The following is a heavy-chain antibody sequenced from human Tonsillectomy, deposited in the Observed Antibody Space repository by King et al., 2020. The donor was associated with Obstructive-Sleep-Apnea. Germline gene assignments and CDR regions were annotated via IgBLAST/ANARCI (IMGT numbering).Heavy chain of an antibody. CDR1: GFTVSSNY. D-gene: IGHD6-13*01. Sequence: VQLVESGGDLVQSGGSLRLSCAASGFTVSSNYMNWVRQAPGKGLECVSVIYSGGHTYYADSVKGRFTISRDDSKNTLYLQMGSLRVEDTAVYYCAVAAAGPVAYYYGMDVWGQGTTVTVSS. CDR2: IYSGGHT. V-gene: IGHV3-66*01. CDR3: AVAAAGPVAYYYGMDV. J-gene: IGHJ6*02.